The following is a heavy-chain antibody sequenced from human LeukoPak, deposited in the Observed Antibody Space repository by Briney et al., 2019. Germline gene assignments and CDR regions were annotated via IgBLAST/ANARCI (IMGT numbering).Heavy chain of an antibody. V-gene: IGHV3-30*18. J-gene: IGHJ4*02. CDR2: ISYDGSNK. CDR3: AKDPDGDLDY. CDR1: GFTFSSYG. Sequence: GGSLRLFCAASGFTFSSYGMHWDRQAPGKGLEWVAVISYDGSNKYYADSVKGRFTISRDNSKNTLYLQMNSLRAEDTAVYYCAKDPDGDLDYWGQGTLVTVSS. D-gene: IGHD4-17*01.